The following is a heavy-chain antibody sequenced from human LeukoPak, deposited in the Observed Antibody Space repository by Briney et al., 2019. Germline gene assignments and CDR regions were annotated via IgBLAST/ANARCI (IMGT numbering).Heavy chain of an antibody. J-gene: IGHJ4*02. CDR3: ARAFGSSWVKGFDY. V-gene: IGHV4-59*01. CDR1: GGSISSYY. Sequence: SETLSLTCTVSGGSISSYYWSWIRQPPGKGLEWIGYIYYSGSTNYNPSLKSRVTISVDTSKNQFSLKLSSVTAADTAVYYCARAFGSSWVKGFDYWGQGTLVTVSS. D-gene: IGHD6-13*01. CDR2: IYYSGST.